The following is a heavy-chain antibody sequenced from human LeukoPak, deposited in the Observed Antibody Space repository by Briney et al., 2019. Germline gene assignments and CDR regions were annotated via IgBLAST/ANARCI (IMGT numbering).Heavy chain of an antibody. Sequence: ASVKVSCKASGGTFSSYAISWVRQAPGQGLEWMGGIIPIFGTANYAQKFQGRVTITTDESTSTAYMELSSLRSEDTAVYYCASADFWSGPTKDGGAYYMDVWGKGTTVTVSS. J-gene: IGHJ6*03. CDR2: IIPIFGTA. V-gene: IGHV1-69*05. D-gene: IGHD3-3*01. CDR3: ASADFWSGPTKDGGAYYMDV. CDR1: GGTFSSYA.